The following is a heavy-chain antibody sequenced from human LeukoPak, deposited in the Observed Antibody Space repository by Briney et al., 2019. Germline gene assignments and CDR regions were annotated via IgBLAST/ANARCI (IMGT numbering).Heavy chain of an antibody. Sequence: PSETLSLTCTVSGDSITSRNYLWGWIRQPPGKGLEWIGSIYYSGNTYYNPSLKSRVTTSVDTSKNQFSLKLSSVTAADTAVYYCARGVILYYDYDAFDIWGQGTMVTVSS. V-gene: IGHV4-39*01. CDR1: GDSITSRNYL. CDR3: ARGVILYYDYDAFDI. CDR2: IYYSGNT. D-gene: IGHD2-8*01. J-gene: IGHJ3*02.